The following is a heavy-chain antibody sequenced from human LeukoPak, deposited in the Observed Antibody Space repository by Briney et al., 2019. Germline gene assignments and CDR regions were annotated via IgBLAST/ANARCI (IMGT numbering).Heavy chain of an antibody. CDR3: AKDGDRTAVAAIDY. CDR2: ISYDGSNK. Sequence: GRSLRLSCAASGFTFSSYGMHWVRQAPGKGLEWVAVISYDGSNKYYADSVKGRFTISRDNSKNTLYLQMNSLRAEDTAVYYRAKDGDRTAVAAIDYWGQGTLVTVSS. V-gene: IGHV3-30*18. D-gene: IGHD6-19*01. J-gene: IGHJ4*02. CDR1: GFTFSSYG.